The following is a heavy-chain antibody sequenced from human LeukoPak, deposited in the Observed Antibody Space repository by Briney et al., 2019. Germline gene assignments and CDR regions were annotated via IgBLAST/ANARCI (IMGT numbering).Heavy chain of an antibody. CDR1: GYTFTSYY. J-gene: IGHJ4*02. V-gene: IGHV1-46*01. CDR2: INPSGGSA. Sequence: ASVKVSCKASGYTFTSYYMHWVRQAPGQGLEWMGIINPSGGSASYAQKFQGRVTMTRDTSTSTVYMELSSPRSEDTAVYYCARDRDYDSSGYYLDYWGQGTLVTVSS. CDR3: ARDRDYDSSGYYLDY. D-gene: IGHD3-22*01.